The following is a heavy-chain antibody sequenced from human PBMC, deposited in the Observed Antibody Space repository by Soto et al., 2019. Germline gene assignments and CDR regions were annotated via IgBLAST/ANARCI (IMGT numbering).Heavy chain of an antibody. V-gene: IGHV5-51*01. CDR2: IYPGDSDT. Sequence: PGESLKISCKGSGYSFTSYWIGWVRQMPGKGLEWMGIIYPGDSDTRYSPSFQGQVTISADKSISTAYVQWSSLKASDTAMYYCARVASRVVMPAYYYYYGMDVWGQGTTVTVSS. CDR3: ARVASRVVMPAYYYYYGMDV. D-gene: IGHD3-3*01. J-gene: IGHJ6*02. CDR1: GYSFTSYW.